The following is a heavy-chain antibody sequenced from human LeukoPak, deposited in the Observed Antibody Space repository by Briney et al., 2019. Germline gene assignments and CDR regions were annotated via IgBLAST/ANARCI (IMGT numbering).Heavy chain of an antibody. D-gene: IGHD3-3*01. V-gene: IGHV3-23*01. CDR2: ISGSGGST. CDR1: GFTFSSYA. CDR3: AKAAEYYDFWSGYYHGY. Sequence: PGGSLRLPCAASGFTFSSYAMSWVRQAPGKGLEWVSAISGSGGSTYYADSVKGRFTISRDNSKNTLYLQMNSLRAEDTAVYYCAKAAEYYDFWSGYYHGYWGQGTLVTVSS. J-gene: IGHJ4*02.